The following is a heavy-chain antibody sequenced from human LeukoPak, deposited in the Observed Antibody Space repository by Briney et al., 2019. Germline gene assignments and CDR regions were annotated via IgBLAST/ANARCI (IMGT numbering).Heavy chain of an antibody. V-gene: IGHV1-69*08. CDR2: IIAILDTA. CDR3: VRSGYDYDWFDP. Sequence: SVKVSCKASGGSFSDYSISWVRQAPGQGLEWMGRIIAILDTAHYAQKFQGRFTITADKSTTTVYMELSSLRSDDTAVYYCVRSGYDYDWFDPRGQGTLVTVSS. J-gene: IGHJ5*02. CDR1: GGSFSDYS. D-gene: IGHD5-12*01.